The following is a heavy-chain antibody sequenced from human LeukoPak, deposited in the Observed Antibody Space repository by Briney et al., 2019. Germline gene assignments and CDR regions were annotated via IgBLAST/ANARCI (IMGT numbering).Heavy chain of an antibody. Sequence: PSETLSLTCAVYGGSFSGYYWSWIRQPPGKGLEWIGEINHSGSTNYNPSLKSRVTISVDTSKNQFSLKLSSVTAADTAVYYCASSDHLSYWGQGTLVTVSS. CDR1: GGSFSGYY. CDR3: ASSDHLSY. D-gene: IGHD1-14*01. J-gene: IGHJ4*02. V-gene: IGHV4-34*01. CDR2: INHSGST.